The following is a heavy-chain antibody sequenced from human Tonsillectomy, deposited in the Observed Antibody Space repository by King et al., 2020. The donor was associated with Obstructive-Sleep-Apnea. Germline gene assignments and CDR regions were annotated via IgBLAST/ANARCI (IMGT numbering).Heavy chain of an antibody. V-gene: IGHV4-31*03. CDR3: ARAADYDYVWGTFRLTDYYYHMDV. CDR1: GGSISSGGYY. CDR2: IYYSGST. D-gene: IGHD3-16*01. J-gene: IGHJ6*03. Sequence: QLQESGPGLVKPSQTLSLTCTVSGGSISSGGYYWNWIRQHPGKGLEWIGNIYYSGSTSYNPSLKSRVTISVDTSKNQFSLKLNSVTAADTAVYYCARAADYDYVWGTFRLTDYYYHMDVWGQGTTVTVSS.